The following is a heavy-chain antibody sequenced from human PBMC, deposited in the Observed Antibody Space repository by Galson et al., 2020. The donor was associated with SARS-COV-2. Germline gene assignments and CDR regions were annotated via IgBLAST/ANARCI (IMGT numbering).Heavy chain of an antibody. J-gene: IGHJ6*02. CDR3: AKDISNRDYYFYGLDV. CDR1: GFTFRTYA. D-gene: IGHD3-3*02. CDR2: IVGSGDNT. Sequence: GGSLRLSCVVSGFTFRTYAMSWVRWVRQAPGKGLEWVSAIVGSGDNTYYADSVKGRFTISRDNSKNTLYLQMNSLRADDTAVYYCAKDISNRDYYFYGLDVWGQGTTVTVSS. V-gene: IGHV3-23*01.